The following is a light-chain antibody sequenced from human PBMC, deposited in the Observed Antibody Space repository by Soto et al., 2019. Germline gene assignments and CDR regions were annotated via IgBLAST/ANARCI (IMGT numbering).Light chain of an antibody. CDR3: QQYSTSWT. V-gene: IGKV1-5*03. Sequence: DIQMTQSPSTLSASVGDRVTITCRASQSISTWLAWYQRKPGKAPELLIQKASTLESGVPSRFSGSGSGTEFTLTISSLQPDDFATYYCQQYSTSWTFGQGTKVDIK. CDR1: QSISTW. J-gene: IGKJ1*01. CDR2: KAS.